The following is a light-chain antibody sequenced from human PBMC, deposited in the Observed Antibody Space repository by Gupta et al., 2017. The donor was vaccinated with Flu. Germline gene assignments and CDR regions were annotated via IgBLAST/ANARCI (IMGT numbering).Light chain of an antibody. CDR2: DDS. J-gene: IGLJ1*01. CDR1: NIGSES. V-gene: IGLV3-21*02. CDR3: QVYDYNSDHPFYV. Sequence: NNIGSESVHWYQQKPGQAPVVVVYDDSDRPSGIPERFSGSKSGNTATLTISRVEAGDGADYFCQVYDYNSDHPFYVFGPGTKVTVL.